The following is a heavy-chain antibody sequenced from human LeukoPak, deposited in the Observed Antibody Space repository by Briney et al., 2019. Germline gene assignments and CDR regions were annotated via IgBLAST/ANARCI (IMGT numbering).Heavy chain of an antibody. CDR1: GFTFSSYS. Sequence: GGSLRLSCAASGFTFSSYSMNWVRQAPGKGLEWVSSISSSSSYIYYADSVKGRFTISRDNAKNSLYLQMNSLRAEDTAVYYCAGGTHYDSSGYLDAFDIRGQGTMVTVSS. CDR2: ISSSSSYI. V-gene: IGHV3-21*01. CDR3: AGGTHYDSSGYLDAFDI. D-gene: IGHD3-22*01. J-gene: IGHJ3*02.